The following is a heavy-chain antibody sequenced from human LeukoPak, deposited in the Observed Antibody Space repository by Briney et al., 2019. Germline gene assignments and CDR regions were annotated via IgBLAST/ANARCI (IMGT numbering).Heavy chain of an antibody. CDR2: IYYSGST. CDR1: GGPIDHMNSY. D-gene: IGHD3-9*01. J-gene: IGHJ4*02. CDR3: ARASGRDFDWLQCPFDY. V-gene: IGHV4-39*07. Sequence: SETLSLTCTVSGGPIDHMNSYWGWIRRAPGKGLEWIGSIYYSGSTYYNPSLKSRVTMLIDTSKNQFSLNLNSVTAADTAVYFCARASGRDFDWLQCPFDYWGQGSLVTVSS.